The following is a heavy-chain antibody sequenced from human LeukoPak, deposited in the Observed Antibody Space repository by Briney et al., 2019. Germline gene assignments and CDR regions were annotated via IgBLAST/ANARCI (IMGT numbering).Heavy chain of an antibody. CDR2: ISWNSDKI. J-gene: IGHJ4*02. V-gene: IGHV3-9*01. D-gene: IGHD3-22*01. CDR3: ARVSYYDSSGYYLDY. CDR1: GFTFDDYA. Sequence: PGRSLRLSCAASGFTFDDYAMHWVRQSPGKGLEWVSGISWNSDKIGYADSVKGRFTISRDNAKNSLYLQMNSLRAEDTAVYYCARVSYYDSSGYYLDYWGQGTLVTVSS.